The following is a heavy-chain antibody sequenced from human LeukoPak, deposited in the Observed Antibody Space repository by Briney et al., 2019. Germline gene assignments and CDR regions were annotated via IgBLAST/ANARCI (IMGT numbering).Heavy chain of an antibody. CDR1: GGSISSSSDN. CDR2: IYYTGIT. CDR3: ARQGRATVVMYMAD. V-gene: IGHV4-39*01. Sequence: PSETLSLTCSVSGGSISSSSDNWGWIRQPPGKGLEWNGSIYYTGITYYNPSLMSRVTMSVDTSKNQFSLRLTSVTAADTAMYYCARQGRATVVMYMADWGKRTTVTVSS. J-gene: IGHJ6*03. D-gene: IGHD4-23*01.